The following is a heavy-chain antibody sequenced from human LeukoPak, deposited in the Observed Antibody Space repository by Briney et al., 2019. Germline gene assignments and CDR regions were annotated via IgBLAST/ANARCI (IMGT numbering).Heavy chain of an antibody. J-gene: IGHJ4*02. CDR2: ISGSGGST. D-gene: IGHD6-6*01. Sequence: GTSLRLSCAASGFTFSSYAMSWVRQAPGKGLDWVSAISGSGGSTYYADSVKGRFTISRDNSKNTLYLQMNSLRAEDTAVYYCAKVGSIAADFDYWGQGTLVTVSS. CDR1: GFTFSSYA. V-gene: IGHV3-23*01. CDR3: AKVGSIAADFDY.